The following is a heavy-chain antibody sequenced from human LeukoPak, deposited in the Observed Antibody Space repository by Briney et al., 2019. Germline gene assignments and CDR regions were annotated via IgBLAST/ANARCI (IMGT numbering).Heavy chain of an antibody. CDR2: INPNSGGT. J-gene: IGHJ4*02. D-gene: IGHD6-13*01. CDR3: AAYSSSWYPRFDY. Sequence: VASVKVSCKASGYTFTGYYMHWVRQAPGQGLEWMGWINPNSGGTNYAQKFQGRVTMTGDTSISTAYMELSRLRSDDTAVYYCAAYSSSWYPRFDYWGQGTLVTVSS. CDR1: GYTFTGYY. V-gene: IGHV1-2*02.